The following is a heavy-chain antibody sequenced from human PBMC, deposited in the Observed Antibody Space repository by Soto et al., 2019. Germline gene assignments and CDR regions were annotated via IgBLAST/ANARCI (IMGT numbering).Heavy chain of an antibody. J-gene: IGHJ6*02. CDR2: ISSSGSTI. CDR3: ARAEQFALWLTHYYGMDV. D-gene: IGHD5-18*01. V-gene: IGHV3-11*01. Sequence: PGGSLRLSCAASGFTFSDYYMSWIRQAPGKGLEWVSYISSSGSTIYYADSVKGRFTISRDNAKNSLYLQMNSLRAEDTAVYYCARAEQFALWLTHYYGMDVWGQGTTVTVSS. CDR1: GFTFSDYY.